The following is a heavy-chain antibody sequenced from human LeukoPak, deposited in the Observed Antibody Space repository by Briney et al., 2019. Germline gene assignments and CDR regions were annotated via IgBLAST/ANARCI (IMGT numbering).Heavy chain of an antibody. CDR2: INPNSGGS. CDR3: AGDGYNSRRFFDY. CDR1: GYTFNAYY. V-gene: IGHV1-2*02. J-gene: IGHJ4*02. D-gene: IGHD5-24*01. Sequence: ASVKVSCKTSGYTFNAYYMHWVRQAPGQGLEWMGWINPNSGGSNYAQKFQGRVTMTSDTSINTADMELSRLISDDTAVYYCAGDGYNSRRFFDYWGQGTLVTVSS.